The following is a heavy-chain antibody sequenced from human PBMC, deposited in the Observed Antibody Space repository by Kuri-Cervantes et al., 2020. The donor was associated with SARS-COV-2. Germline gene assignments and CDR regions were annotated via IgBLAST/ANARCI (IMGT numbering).Heavy chain of an antibody. CDR3: ANGECSSTSCYLGLAGYYYYMDV. V-gene: IGHV3-7*01. J-gene: IGHJ6*03. Sequence: LSLPCAAFGFTFRSFWMSWVRQAPGKGLEWVANIKQDGSEKYYVDSVKGRFTISRDNAKNSLYLQMNSLSAEDTAVYYCANGECSSTSCYLGLAGYYYYMDVWGKGTTVTVSS. D-gene: IGHD2-2*01. CDR1: GFTFRSFW. CDR2: IKQDGSEK.